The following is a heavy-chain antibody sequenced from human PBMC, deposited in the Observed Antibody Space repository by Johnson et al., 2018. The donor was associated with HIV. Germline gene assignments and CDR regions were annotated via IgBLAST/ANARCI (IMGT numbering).Heavy chain of an antibody. CDR3: ARGGGCGGDCYSGYDAFDI. J-gene: IGHJ3*02. D-gene: IGHD2-21*01. CDR2: ISSSGSTI. CDR1: GFTFSSYW. Sequence: VQLVESGGGLVQPGGSLRLSCAASGFTFSSYWMSWVRQAPGKGLEWVSYISSSGSTIYYADSVKGRFTISRDNAKNSLYLQMNSLGAEDTAVYYCARGGGCGGDCYSGYDAFDIWGQGTMVTVSS. V-gene: IGHV3-48*04.